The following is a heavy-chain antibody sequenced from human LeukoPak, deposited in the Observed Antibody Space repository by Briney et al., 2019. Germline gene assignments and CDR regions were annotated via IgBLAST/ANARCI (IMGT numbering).Heavy chain of an antibody. J-gene: IGHJ6*03. CDR1: GGSISSSNFF. V-gene: IGHV4-39*01. CDR2: IYSSGSI. D-gene: IGHD1-14*01. CDR3: ARHDTTPSYYMDV. Sequence: SETLSLTCTVSGGSISSSNFFWGWVRQPPGKGLEWIGYIYSSGSIYYNPSLNSRVTISVDTSKNQFSLKLTSVTAADTAVYYCARHDTTPSYYMDVWGKGTTVTVSS.